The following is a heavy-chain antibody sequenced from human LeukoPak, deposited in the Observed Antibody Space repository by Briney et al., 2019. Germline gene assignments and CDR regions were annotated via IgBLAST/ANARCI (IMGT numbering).Heavy chain of an antibody. Sequence: SETLSLTCTVSGGSISSYYWSWIRQPPGKGLEWIGYIYYSGSTNYNPSLKSRVTMLLDKSKNQFSLKLSSVTAADTAVYYCARNGGNSDFDYWGQGTLVTVSS. CDR3: ARNGGNSDFDY. CDR2: IYYSGST. V-gene: IGHV4-59*12. CDR1: GGSISSYY. J-gene: IGHJ4*02. D-gene: IGHD4-23*01.